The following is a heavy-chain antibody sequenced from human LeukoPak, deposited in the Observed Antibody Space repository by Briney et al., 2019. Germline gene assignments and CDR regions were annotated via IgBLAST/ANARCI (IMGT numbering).Heavy chain of an antibody. J-gene: IGHJ4*02. CDR1: GFTFSSYG. CDR3: ATAWYQLPHLN. CDR2: ISYDGSNK. Sequence: GGSLRLSCAASGFTFSSYGMHWVRQAPGKGLEWVAVISYDGSNKYYADSVKGRFTVSRDNSKNTLYLQMNSLRAEDTAVYYCATAWYQLPHLNWGQGTLVTVSS. V-gene: IGHV3-30*03. D-gene: IGHD2-2*01.